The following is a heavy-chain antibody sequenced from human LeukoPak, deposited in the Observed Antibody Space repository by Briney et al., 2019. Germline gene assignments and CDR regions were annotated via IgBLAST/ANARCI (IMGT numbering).Heavy chain of an antibody. CDR2: ISAYNGNT. Sequence: ASVKVSCKASGYTFTSYGISWVRQAPGQGLEWMGWISAYNGNTNYAQKLQGRVTMTTDTSTSTAYMELRSLRSDDTAVYYCARDPGAPGRYFDWLLSASKVLGYWGQGTLVTVSS. D-gene: IGHD3-9*01. V-gene: IGHV1-18*01. CDR1: GYTFTSYG. J-gene: IGHJ4*02. CDR3: ARDPGAPGRYFDWLLSASKVLGY.